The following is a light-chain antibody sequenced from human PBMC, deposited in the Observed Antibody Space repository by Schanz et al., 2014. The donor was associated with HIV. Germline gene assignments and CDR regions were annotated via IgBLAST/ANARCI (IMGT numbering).Light chain of an antibody. CDR2: NNN. V-gene: IGLV1-44*01. Sequence: QSVLTQPPSASGTPGQRVTISCSGSNSNIGSNSVNWYQQLPGTAPKLLIYNNNQRPSGVPDRFSGSKSGTSASLAISGLQSEDEADYYCQSYDSRLSVVVFGGGTKLTVL. CDR1: NSNIGSNS. J-gene: IGLJ2*01. CDR3: QSYDSRLSVVV.